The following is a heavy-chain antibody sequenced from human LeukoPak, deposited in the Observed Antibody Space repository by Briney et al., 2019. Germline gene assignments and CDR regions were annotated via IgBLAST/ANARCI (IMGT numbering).Heavy chain of an antibody. CDR1: GYAIISHY. D-gene: IGHD6-25*01. CDR3: AREAIAAGKNFDY. J-gene: IGHJ4*02. V-gene: IGHV1-46*01. Sequence: ASVKVSCKASGYAIISHYMHWVREAPGQGLEWMGTIHPDGDTTTYAQKFQGRVTMARDTSTSRFYMDLSSLRSEDTAVYYCAREAIAAGKNFDYWGQGTLVTISS. CDR2: IHPDGDTT.